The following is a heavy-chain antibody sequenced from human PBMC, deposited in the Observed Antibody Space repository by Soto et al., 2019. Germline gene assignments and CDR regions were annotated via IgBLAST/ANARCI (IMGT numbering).Heavy chain of an antibody. CDR1: GFTFSSYA. CDR2: ISGSGGST. CDR3: AKDRGGGIITGPFDY. Sequence: GGSLRLSCAASGFTFSSYAMSWVRQAPGKGLEWVSAISGSGGSTYYADSVKGRFTISRDNSKNTLYLQMNSLRAEDMAVYYCAKDRGGGIITGPFDYGGQGTRVTVSS. D-gene: IGHD3-3*01. V-gene: IGHV3-23*01. J-gene: IGHJ4*02.